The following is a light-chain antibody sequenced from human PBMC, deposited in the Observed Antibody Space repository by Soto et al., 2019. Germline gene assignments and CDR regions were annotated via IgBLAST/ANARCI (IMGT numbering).Light chain of an antibody. J-gene: IGKJ4*01. CDR3: QQRSIWVT. V-gene: IGKV3-11*01. CDR2: DAF. CDR1: ESVGNY. Sequence: EIVMTQSPATLSLSPGERVTLSCRASESVGNYLAWYQQKPGQAPRLLIYDAFNRATGIPARFSGSGSGTDFSHTISSLEPEDSAIYYCQQRSIWVTFGGGTKVEIK.